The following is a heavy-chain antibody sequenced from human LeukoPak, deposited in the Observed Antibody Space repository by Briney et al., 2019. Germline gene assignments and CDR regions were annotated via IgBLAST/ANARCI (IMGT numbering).Heavy chain of an antibody. CDR2: ISSSSSYI. Sequence: PGGSLRLSCAASGFTFSSYSMNWVRQAPGKGLEWVSSISSSSSYIYYADSVKGRFTISRDNAKNPLYLQMNSLRAEDTAVYYCARGGDRSGYYLDYWGQGTLVTVSS. CDR3: ARGGDRSGYYLDY. J-gene: IGHJ4*02. CDR1: GFTFSSYS. V-gene: IGHV3-21*01. D-gene: IGHD3-22*01.